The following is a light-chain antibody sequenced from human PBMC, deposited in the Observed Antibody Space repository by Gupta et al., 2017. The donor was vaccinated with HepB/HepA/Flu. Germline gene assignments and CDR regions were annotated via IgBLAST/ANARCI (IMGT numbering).Light chain of an antibody. J-gene: IGKJ1*01. CDR3: QQDNNWPKA. CDR1: QSVSSN. Sequence: EIVMTQSPATLSVSPGERATLSCRASQSVSSNLAWYQQKPGQAPRLLIYGASTRATGIPARFSGSGSATEFTLTISSLQSEDFAVYYCQQDNNWPKAFGQGTKVDIK. CDR2: GAS. V-gene: IGKV3-15*01.